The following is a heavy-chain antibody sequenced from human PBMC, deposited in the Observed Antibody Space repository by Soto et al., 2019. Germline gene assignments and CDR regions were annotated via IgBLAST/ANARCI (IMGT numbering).Heavy chain of an antibody. CDR2: IIPIFGTA. CDR3: ARDVIAYRSSNSCPQYQN. Sequence: ASVKVSCKASGGTFSSYAISWVRQAPGQGLEWMGGIIPIFGTANYAQKFQGRVTITADESTSTAYMELSSLRSEDTAVYYCARDVIAYRSSNSCPQYQNWGQGTLVTVSS. CDR1: GGTFSSYA. V-gene: IGHV1-69*13. J-gene: IGHJ1*01. D-gene: IGHD2-2*01.